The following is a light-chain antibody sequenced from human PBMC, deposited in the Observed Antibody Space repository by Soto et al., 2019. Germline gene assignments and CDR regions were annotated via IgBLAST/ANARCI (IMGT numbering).Light chain of an antibody. V-gene: IGKV3-15*01. J-gene: IGKJ5*01. CDR3: QQYHNWPIT. CDR1: QSVSSSY. CDR2: DAS. Sequence: EIVLTQSPGTLSLSPWERATLSCRASQSVSSSYLAWHQQKPGQAPRILMYDASTRATGISARFSGSGSGTEFTLTISSLQSEDFAVYYCQQYHNWPITFGQGTRLEIK.